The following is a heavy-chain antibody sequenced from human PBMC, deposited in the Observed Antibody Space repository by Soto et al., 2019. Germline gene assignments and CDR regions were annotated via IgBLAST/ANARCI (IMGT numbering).Heavy chain of an antibody. V-gene: IGHV1-18*01. D-gene: IGHD2-15*01. CDR1: GYSFNDYG. Sequence: QVQLEQSGAEVKKPGASVRVSCKASGYSFNDYGMSWVRQAPGQGLEWMGWIGPYEGVTNHAQTFQGRVTMTVDTSTTTADMELRSLRSDDTAIYYCARCYCSGGSCYTCGHFDLWGPGTLVTVTA. CDR2: IGPYEGVT. CDR3: ARCYCSGGSCYTCGHFDL. J-gene: IGHJ2*01.